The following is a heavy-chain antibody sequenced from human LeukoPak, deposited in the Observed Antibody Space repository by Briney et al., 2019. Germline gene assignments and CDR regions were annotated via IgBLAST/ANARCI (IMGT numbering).Heavy chain of an antibody. CDR1: GYTFTGYY. D-gene: IGHD3-3*01. V-gene: IGHV1-2*02. J-gene: IGHJ6*03. CDR2: INPNSGGT. Sequence: ASVKVSCKASGYTFTGYYMHWVRQAPGQGLEWMGWINPNSGGTNYAQKFQGRVTKTRDTSISTAYMELSRLRSDDTAVYYCARDRTITIFGVVDPPMDVWGKGTTVTVSS. CDR3: ARDRTITIFGVVDPPMDV.